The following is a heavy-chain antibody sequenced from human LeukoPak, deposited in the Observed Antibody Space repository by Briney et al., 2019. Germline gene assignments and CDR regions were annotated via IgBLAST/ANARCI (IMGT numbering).Heavy chain of an antibody. Sequence: SQTLSLTCAVSGGSISSGGYSWSWIRQPPGKGLEWIGYIYHSGSTNYNPSLKSRVTISVDTSKNQFSLKLSSVTAADTAVYYCARGFEQQQWGQGTLVTVSS. D-gene: IGHD3-9*01. V-gene: IGHV4-30-2*01. CDR2: IYHSGST. J-gene: IGHJ1*01. CDR3: ARGFEQQQ. CDR1: GGSISSGGYS.